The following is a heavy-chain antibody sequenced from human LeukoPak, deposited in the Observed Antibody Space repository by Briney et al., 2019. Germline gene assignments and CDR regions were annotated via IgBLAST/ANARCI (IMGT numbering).Heavy chain of an antibody. CDR3: ARDYGDLPARVPYFDY. CDR2: ISSSSSMI. Sequence: GGSLRLSCEASGFXFSSYSINWVRQAPGKGLEWISYISSSSSMIYYADSVKGRFTISRDNAKNSLYLQMKSLRDEDTAIYYCARDYGDLPARVPYFDYWGQGTLVTVSS. D-gene: IGHD4-17*01. CDR1: GFXFSSYS. V-gene: IGHV3-48*02. J-gene: IGHJ4*02.